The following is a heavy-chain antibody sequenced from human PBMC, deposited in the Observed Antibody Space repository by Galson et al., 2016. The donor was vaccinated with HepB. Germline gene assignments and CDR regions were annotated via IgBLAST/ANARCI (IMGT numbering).Heavy chain of an antibody. CDR2: IYNRGNT. CDR1: GGSVSSDY. J-gene: IGHJ4*02. V-gene: IGHV4-59*02. D-gene: IGHD5-24*01. Sequence: SETLSLTCTVSGGSVSSDYWTWIRQPPGKGLEWIGYIYNRGNTYYNPSLKSRVTISVDTSKNQFSLKLSSVTAADTAVYYCARDRGYNDGFYFDYWGQGTLVTVSS. CDR3: ARDRGYNDGFYFDY.